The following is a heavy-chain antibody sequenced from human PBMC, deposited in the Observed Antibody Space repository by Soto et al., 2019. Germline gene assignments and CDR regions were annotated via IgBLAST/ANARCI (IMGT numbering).Heavy chain of an antibody. CDR1: GFTFSSYS. Sequence: GGSLRLSCAASGFTFSSYSMTWVRQAPGKGLEWVSSISSISSDIYYADSVKGRFTISRDNAKNSLYLQMNSLRAEDAEMYYCARESRGIAAAGEYFEHWGQGTLVTVSS. J-gene: IGHJ1*01. CDR3: ARESRGIAAAGEYFEH. V-gene: IGHV3-21*01. CDR2: ISSISSDI. D-gene: IGHD6-13*01.